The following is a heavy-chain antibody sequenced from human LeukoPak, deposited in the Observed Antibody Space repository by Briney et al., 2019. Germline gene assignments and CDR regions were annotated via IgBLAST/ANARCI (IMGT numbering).Heavy chain of an antibody. D-gene: IGHD4-11*01. CDR3: AKGVTTHYYYYGMDV. J-gene: IGHJ6*02. CDR1: GFTFDDHA. CDR2: ISWNSGSI. V-gene: IGHV3-9*01. Sequence: GRSLRLSCAASGFTFDDHAMHWVRQAPGKGLEWVSGISWNSGSIGYADSVKGRFTISRDNAKNSLYLQMNSLRAEDTALYYCAKGVTTHYYYYGMDVWGQGTTVTVSS.